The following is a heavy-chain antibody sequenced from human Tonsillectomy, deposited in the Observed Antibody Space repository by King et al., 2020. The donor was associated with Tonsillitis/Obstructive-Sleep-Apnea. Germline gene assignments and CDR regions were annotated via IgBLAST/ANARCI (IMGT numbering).Heavy chain of an antibody. CDR2: INPSGGST. V-gene: IGHV1-46*01. CDR3: ARDCFRMVATYGKGCFDY. J-gene: IGHJ4*02. D-gene: IGHD5-12*01. CDR1: GYTFTSYY. Sequence: VQLVESGAEVKKPGASVKVSCKASGYTFTSYYMHWVRQAPGQGLEWMGIINPSGGSTSDAQKFHGIVTMTRNTSTSTVYMELGSLRSEDTAVYYCARDCFRMVATYGKGCFDYWGQGTLVTVSS.